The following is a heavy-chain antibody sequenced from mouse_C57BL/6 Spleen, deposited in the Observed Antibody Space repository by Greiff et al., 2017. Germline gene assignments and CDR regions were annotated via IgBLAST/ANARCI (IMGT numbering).Heavy chain of an antibody. CDR2: ISSGSSTI. V-gene: IGHV5-17*01. D-gene: IGHD4-1*01. CDR1: GFTFSDYG. CDR3: ARPRNWDDAMDY. J-gene: IGHJ4*01. Sequence: EVQLVESGGGLVKPGGSLKLSCAASGFTFSDYGMHWVRQAPEKGLEWVAYISSGSSTIYYADTVKGRFTISRDNAKNTLLLQMTSLRSEDTAMYYCARPRNWDDAMDYWGQGTSVTVSS.